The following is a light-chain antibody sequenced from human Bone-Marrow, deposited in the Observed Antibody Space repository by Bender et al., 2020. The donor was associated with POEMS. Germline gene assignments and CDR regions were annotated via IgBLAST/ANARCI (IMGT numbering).Light chain of an antibody. V-gene: IGLV2-14*03. CDR3: SSYTSSILWV. Sequence: QSALTQPASVSGSPGQSITISCTGTSSDVGRYNFVSWYQQHPGKAPKLIIFDVTNRPSGVSNRFSGSKSGNTASLTISGLQAEDEADYYCSSYTSSILWVFGGGTKLTV. CDR2: DVT. J-gene: IGLJ3*02. CDR1: SSDVGRYNF.